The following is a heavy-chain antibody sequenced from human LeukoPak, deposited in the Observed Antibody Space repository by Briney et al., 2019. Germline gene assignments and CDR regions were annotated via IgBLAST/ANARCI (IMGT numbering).Heavy chain of an antibody. CDR2: LGTSGDT. Sequence: GGSLRLSCAASGLALSSYDIHWVRQVAGKGLEWGSSLGTSGDTYYLDSVKGRFTISRVDARNSLSLQMNSLRVGDTAIYYCAISRAYCGGDCCFHYWGQGTLVTVSS. CDR3: AISRAYCGGDCCFHY. D-gene: IGHD2-21*02. V-gene: IGHV3-13*01. J-gene: IGHJ4*02. CDR1: GLALSSYD.